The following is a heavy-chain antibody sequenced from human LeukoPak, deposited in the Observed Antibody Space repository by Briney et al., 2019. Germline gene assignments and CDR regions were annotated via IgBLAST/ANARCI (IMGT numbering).Heavy chain of an antibody. CDR1: GYTFTSYY. D-gene: IGHD1-26*01. Sequence: ASVKVSCKASGYTFTSYYMHWVRQAPGQGLGWMGIINPSGGSTSYAQKFQGRVTMTRDMSTSTVYMELSSLRSEDTAVYYCARASILGGTFLDAFDIWGQGTMVTVSS. CDR2: INPSGGST. J-gene: IGHJ3*02. CDR3: ARASILGGTFLDAFDI. V-gene: IGHV1-46*01.